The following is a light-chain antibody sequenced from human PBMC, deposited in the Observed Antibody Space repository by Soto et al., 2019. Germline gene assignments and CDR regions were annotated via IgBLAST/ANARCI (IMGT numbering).Light chain of an antibody. Sequence: QSVLTQPPSASGSPGQSVTISCTGTSSDVGGYNYVSWYQQHPGKAPKLMIYDVSKRPSGVPDRFSGSKSGNTASLTVSGLQAEEEADYYCSSYAGTNIHYVFGTGTKLTVL. CDR2: DVS. CDR3: SSYAGTNIHYV. J-gene: IGLJ1*01. V-gene: IGLV2-8*01. CDR1: SSDVGGYNY.